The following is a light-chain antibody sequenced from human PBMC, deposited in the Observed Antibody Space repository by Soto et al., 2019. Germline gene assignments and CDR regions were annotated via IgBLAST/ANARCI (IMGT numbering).Light chain of an antibody. Sequence: DIQMTQSPSTLSASVGDRVTITCRASQSITSWLAWYQQKAGKAPKLLIYDASSLESRVPSRFSGSGSGTEFTLTISSLQPDDFATYDCQRYNSYLVTFGPGTKVDI. J-gene: IGKJ3*01. V-gene: IGKV1-5*01. CDR3: QRYNSYLVT. CDR1: QSITSW. CDR2: DAS.